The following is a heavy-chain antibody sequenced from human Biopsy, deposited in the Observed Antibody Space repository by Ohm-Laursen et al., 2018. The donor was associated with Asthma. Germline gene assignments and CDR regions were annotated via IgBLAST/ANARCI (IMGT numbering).Heavy chain of an antibody. CDR3: ARRGGVRRYFDY. V-gene: IGHV4-30-4*01. D-gene: IGHD3-16*01. CDR2: IYYIGST. CDR1: GGSISSGAYY. J-gene: IGHJ4*02. Sequence: TLSLPCTVSGGSISSGAYYWSWVRQPPGKGLERIGYIYYIGSTYYNPSLKSRVAISLDSSKNQFSLKLSSVAAADAAVYFCARRGGVRRYFDYWGQGTLVTVSS.